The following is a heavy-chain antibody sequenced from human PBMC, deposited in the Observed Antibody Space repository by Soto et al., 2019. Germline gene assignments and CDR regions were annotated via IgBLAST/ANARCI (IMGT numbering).Heavy chain of an antibody. J-gene: IGHJ4*02. CDR2: IYYSGST. CDR3: VREDYYDSSGYYD. CDR1: GGSISSGGYY. Sequence: SETLSLTCTVSGGSISSGGYYWSWIRRHPGKGLEWIGYIYYSGSTYYNPSLKSRVTISVDTSKNQFSLKLSSVTAADTAVYYCVREDYYDSSGYYDWGQGTLVTVSS. V-gene: IGHV4-31*03. D-gene: IGHD3-22*01.